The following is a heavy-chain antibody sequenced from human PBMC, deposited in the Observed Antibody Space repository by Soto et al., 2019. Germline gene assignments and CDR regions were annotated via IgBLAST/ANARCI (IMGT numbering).Heavy chain of an antibody. CDR2: IIPLLNTP. CDR3: ARESSSPNYYYYGMDV. J-gene: IGHJ6*02. V-gene: IGHV1-69*01. D-gene: IGHD6-6*01. Sequence: QVQLVQSGAEVKKPGSSVKVSCRASGGTFSSYAVSWVRQAPGQGLEWMGVIIPLLNTPKYVQKFQGRVTITADASATTAYMELCSLRSEVTAVYYCARESSSPNYYYYGMDVWGQGTTVTVSS. CDR1: GGTFSSYA.